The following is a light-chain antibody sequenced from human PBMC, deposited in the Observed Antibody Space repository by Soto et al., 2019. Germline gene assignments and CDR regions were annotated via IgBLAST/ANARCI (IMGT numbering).Light chain of an antibody. CDR3: QQFNSYPET. Sequence: AIQLTQSPSSLSASVGDRVTITCRASQGISSALAWYQQKPGKAPKLLIYDASSLESGVPSRFSGSGSGTDFTLTINSLQPEDFATYYCQQFNSYPETFGQGTKVEIK. V-gene: IGKV1-13*02. J-gene: IGKJ1*01. CDR1: QGISSA. CDR2: DAS.